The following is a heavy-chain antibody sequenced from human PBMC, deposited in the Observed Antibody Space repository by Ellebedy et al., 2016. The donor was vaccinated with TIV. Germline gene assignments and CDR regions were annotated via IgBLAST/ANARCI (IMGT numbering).Heavy chain of an antibody. Sequence: GGSLRLSCAASGFTFSSYAMSWVRQAPGKGLEWVSAISGSGGSTYYADSVKGRFTISRDNAKNTLYLQMNSLRDEDTAVYYCASNDRAGRFNYWGQGTLVAVSS. V-gene: IGHV3-23*01. CDR3: ASNDRAGRFNY. CDR2: ISGSGGST. D-gene: IGHD3-22*01. J-gene: IGHJ4*02. CDR1: GFTFSSYA.